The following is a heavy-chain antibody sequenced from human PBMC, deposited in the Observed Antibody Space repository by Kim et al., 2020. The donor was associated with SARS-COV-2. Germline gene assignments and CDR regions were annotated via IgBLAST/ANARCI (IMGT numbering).Heavy chain of an antibody. CDR2: ISSSSSYI. CDR1: GFTFSSYS. CDR3: ARDDLVVPAPYGMDV. Sequence: GGSLRLSCAASGFTFSSYSMNWVRQAPGKGLEWVSSISSSSSYIYYADSVKGRFTISRDNAKNSLYLQMNSLRAEDTAVYYCARDDLVVPAPYGMDVWGQGTTVTVSS. D-gene: IGHD2-2*01. V-gene: IGHV3-21*01. J-gene: IGHJ6*02.